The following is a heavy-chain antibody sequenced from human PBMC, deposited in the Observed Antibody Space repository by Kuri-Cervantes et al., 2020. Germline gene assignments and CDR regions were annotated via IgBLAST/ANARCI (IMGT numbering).Heavy chain of an antibody. CDR2: ISYDGSNK. CDR1: GLTFSSYG. J-gene: IGHJ5*01. Sequence: GGSLRLSCAASGLTFSSYGMHWVRQAPGKGLEWVAVISYDGSNKYYADSVKGRFTISRDNSKNTLYLQMSSLRAEDTAVYYCAKDDFQWWFDSWGQGTLVTVSS. CDR3: AKDDFQWWFDS. V-gene: IGHV3-30*18. D-gene: IGHD3/OR15-3a*01.